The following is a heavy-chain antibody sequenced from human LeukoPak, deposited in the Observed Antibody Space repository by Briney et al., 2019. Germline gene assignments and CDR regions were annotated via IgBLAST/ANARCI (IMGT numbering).Heavy chain of an antibody. J-gene: IGHJ4*02. CDR2: IKSKTDGETR. V-gene: IGHV3-15*01. D-gene: IGHD4-17*01. Sequence: GGSLRLSCAASGFTFSSYWMSWVRQAPGKGLEWVGRIKSKTDGETRDYAAPVRGRFAISRDDSKNTLFLLMNSLKSDDTAVYFCITDPGDYEDFWGQGTLVTVSS. CDR3: ITDPGDYEDF. CDR1: GFTFSSYW.